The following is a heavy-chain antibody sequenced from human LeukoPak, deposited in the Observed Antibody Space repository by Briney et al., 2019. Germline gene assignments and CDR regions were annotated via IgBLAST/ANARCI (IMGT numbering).Heavy chain of an antibody. CDR2: INNYGTST. J-gene: IGHJ4*02. CDR3: ARDLVVATGPDY. Sequence: PGGSLRLSCAASGFTLSSYWMHWVRQAPGKGLVWVSRINNYGTSTNYADSVKGRFTISRDNAKNTLYLQMNSLGVEDTAVYYCARDLVVATGPDYWGQGTLVSVSS. V-gene: IGHV3-74*01. CDR1: GFTLSSYW. D-gene: IGHD5-12*01.